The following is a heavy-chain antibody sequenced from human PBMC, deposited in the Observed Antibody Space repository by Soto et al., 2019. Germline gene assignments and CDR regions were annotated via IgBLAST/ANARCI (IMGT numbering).Heavy chain of an antibody. CDR1: GYTSTSNA. CDR3: ARSGSYYGMDV. D-gene: IGHD1-26*01. Sequence: ASVKVSCKASGYTSTSNAIHWVRQAPGQRLEWMGWINAANGNTKYSQKFQGRVTITRGTSASTASMELSSLRSEDTAVYYCARSGSYYGMDVWGQGTKVTVYS. J-gene: IGHJ6*02. V-gene: IGHV1-3*01. CDR2: INAANGNT.